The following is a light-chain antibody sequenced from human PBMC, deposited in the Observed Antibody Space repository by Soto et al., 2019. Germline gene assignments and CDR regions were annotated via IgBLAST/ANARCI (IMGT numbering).Light chain of an antibody. Sequence: EIVLTQSPGTLSLSPGEGATLSCRASQSVSSNLAWYQQKPGQAPRLLIYGASTRATGIPARFSGNVSGTEFTLTISSLQSEDFAFYYCQQYNNWPPWTFGQGTKVDIK. CDR1: QSVSSN. J-gene: IGKJ1*01. CDR3: QQYNNWPPWT. V-gene: IGKV3-15*01. CDR2: GAS.